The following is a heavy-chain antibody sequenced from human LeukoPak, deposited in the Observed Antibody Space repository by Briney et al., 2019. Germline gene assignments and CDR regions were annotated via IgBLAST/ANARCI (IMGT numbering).Heavy chain of an antibody. CDR1: GYTFISYG. CDR3: AREGGVGPTAPPDYYSYQNDV. CDR2: ISPYSGKT. Sequence: ASVKVSCKASGYTFISYGITWVRQAPGQGLEWMGWISPYSGKTNFQPKLQGRVTMTTDTSTSTGYMDLRRLTSNDTAVYYCAREGGVGPTAPPDYYSYQNDVWGRGTTVTVSS. V-gene: IGHV1-18*01. D-gene: IGHD1-26*01. J-gene: IGHJ6*03.